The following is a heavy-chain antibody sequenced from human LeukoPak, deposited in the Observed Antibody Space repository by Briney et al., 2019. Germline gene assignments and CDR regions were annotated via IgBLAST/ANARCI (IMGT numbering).Heavy chain of an antibody. CDR3: ARDQGGSTVFDY. J-gene: IGHJ4*02. D-gene: IGHD6-13*01. Sequence: SETLSLTCTVSGYSISSGYYWGWIRQPPGKGLEWIGSGYHIGSTYFNPSLRSRVTISVDTSKNQFSLKLSSVTAADAAVYYCARDQGGSTVFDYRGQRTLVTVSS. V-gene: IGHV4-38-2*02. CDR2: GYHIGST. CDR1: GYSISSGYY.